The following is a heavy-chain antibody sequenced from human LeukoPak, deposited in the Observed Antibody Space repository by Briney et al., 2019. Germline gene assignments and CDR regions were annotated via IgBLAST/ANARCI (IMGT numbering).Heavy chain of an antibody. CDR2: ISYDGSNK. V-gene: IGHV3-30*18. Sequence: GGSLRLSCAASGCTLSSYGMHWVSQAPGKGLEWVAVISYDGSNKYYADSVKGRFTISRDNSKNTLYLQMNSLRAEDTAVYYCAKVRRWYDQGPYYFDYWGQGTLVTVSS. D-gene: IGHD6-13*01. CDR1: GCTLSSYG. CDR3: AKVRRWYDQGPYYFDY. J-gene: IGHJ4*02.